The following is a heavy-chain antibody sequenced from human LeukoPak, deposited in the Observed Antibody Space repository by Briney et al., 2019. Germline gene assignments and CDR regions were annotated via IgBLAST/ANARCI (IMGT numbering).Heavy chain of an antibody. V-gene: IGHV3-53*01. CDR1: GFTVSSNY. CDR3: ARGPSPLGLAAFDI. Sequence: PGGSLRLSCAASGFTVSSNYMSWVRQAPGKGLEWVSVIYSGGSTYYADSVKGRFTISRDNSKNTLYLQVNSLRAEDTAVYYCARGPSPLGLAAFDIWGRGTMVTVSS. D-gene: IGHD7-27*01. CDR2: IYSGGST. J-gene: IGHJ3*02.